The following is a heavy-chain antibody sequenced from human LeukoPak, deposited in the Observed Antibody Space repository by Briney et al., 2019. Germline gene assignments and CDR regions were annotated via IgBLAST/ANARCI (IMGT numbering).Heavy chain of an antibody. CDR3: AIGYSGYALDAFDI. V-gene: IGHV1-2*06. D-gene: IGHD5-12*01. CDR1: GYTFTGYY. CDR2: INPNSGGT. J-gene: IGHJ3*02. Sequence: ASVKVSCKASGYTFTGYYMHWVRQAPGQGLEWMGRINPNSGGTNYAQKFQGRVTMTRDTSISTAYMELSRLRSDDTAVYYCAIGYSGYALDAFDISGQGTMVTVSS.